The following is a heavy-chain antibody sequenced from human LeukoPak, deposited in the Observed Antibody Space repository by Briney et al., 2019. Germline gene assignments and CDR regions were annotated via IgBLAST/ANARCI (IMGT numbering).Heavy chain of an antibody. Sequence: PGGSLRLSCAASGFSFSNYAMSWVRQAPGKGLEWVSAIRGGGVTTFYADSVKGRFTISRDNAKNSLYLQMNSLRAEDTALYYCAKDIGAWWELPGGQWHDAFDIWGQGTMVTVSS. CDR2: IRGGGVTT. J-gene: IGHJ3*02. V-gene: IGHV3-23*01. CDR1: GFSFSNYA. CDR3: AKDIGAWWELPGGQWHDAFDI. D-gene: IGHD1-26*01.